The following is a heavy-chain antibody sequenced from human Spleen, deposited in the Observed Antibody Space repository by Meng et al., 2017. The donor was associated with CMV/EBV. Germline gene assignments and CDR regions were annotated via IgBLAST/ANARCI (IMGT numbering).Heavy chain of an antibody. CDR3: VRVNRGYYGLYFDY. Sequence: SCAASGFTFSSYWMHWVRQAPGKGLVWVSRINSDGSSTTNADSVKGRFTISRDNAKNTLYLQMNSLRAEDTAVYYCVRVNRGYYGLYFDYWGQGTLVTVSS. D-gene: IGHD3-22*01. CDR1: GFTFSSYW. V-gene: IGHV3-74*01. J-gene: IGHJ4*02. CDR2: INSDGSST.